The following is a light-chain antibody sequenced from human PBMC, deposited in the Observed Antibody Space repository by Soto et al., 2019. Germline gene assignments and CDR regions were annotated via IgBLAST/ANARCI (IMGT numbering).Light chain of an antibody. J-gene: IGKJ4*01. CDR1: QSISSW. CDR2: KAS. V-gene: IGKV1-5*03. Sequence: DIQMTQSPSTLSASVGDRVTITCRASQSISSWLAWYQQKPGKAPKLLIYKASTLESGVPSRFSGSGSGTEFTLTISSLPPDDFATYYCQQYNSVSLLTFGGGTKVDIK. CDR3: QQYNSVSLLT.